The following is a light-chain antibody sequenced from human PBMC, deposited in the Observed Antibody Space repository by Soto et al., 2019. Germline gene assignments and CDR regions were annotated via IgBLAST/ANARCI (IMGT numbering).Light chain of an antibody. CDR2: SNN. J-gene: IGLJ3*02. CDR3: VAWDDSLNGPL. CDR1: SSNIGSNT. V-gene: IGLV1-44*01. Sequence: QSVLTQPPSASGTPGQRVTISCSGSSSNIGSNTVNWYQQLPGTAPTLLIYSNNQQPSGVPDRFSGSKSGTSASLAVNGLQSEDEADYYCVAWDDSLNGPLFGGGTKLTVL.